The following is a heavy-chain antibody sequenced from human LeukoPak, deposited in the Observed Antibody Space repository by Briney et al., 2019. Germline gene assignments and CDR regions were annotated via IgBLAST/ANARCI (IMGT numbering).Heavy chain of an antibody. CDR1: GFTFNSYA. CDR2: ITNSGGNT. J-gene: IGHJ4*02. V-gene: IGHV3-23*01. D-gene: IGHD2-2*02. Sequence: PGGSLRLSCAGSGFTFNSYAMSWVRQAPGQELEGVSTITNSGGNTYYADSVKGRFTISRDNSKNTLFLQVNSLRAEDTAIYYCAARDCSGSSCYRFDYWGQGTLITVSS. CDR3: AARDCSGSSCYRFDY.